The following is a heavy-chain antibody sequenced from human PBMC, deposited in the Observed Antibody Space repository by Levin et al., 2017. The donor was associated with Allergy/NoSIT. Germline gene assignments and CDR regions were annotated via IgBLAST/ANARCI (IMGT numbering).Heavy chain of an antibody. CDR3: ARDAGIYYMDY. Sequence: ASVKVSCKASGYSFNAYGISWVRQAPGQGLEWVGWISSYSGATNYAQKFQGRVTMATDTSTNTAYMELRNLRSDDTAVYYCARDAGIYYMDYWGRGTLVTVSS. V-gene: IGHV1-18*01. CDR2: ISSYSGAT. D-gene: IGHD1-26*01. CDR1: GYSFNAYG. J-gene: IGHJ4*02.